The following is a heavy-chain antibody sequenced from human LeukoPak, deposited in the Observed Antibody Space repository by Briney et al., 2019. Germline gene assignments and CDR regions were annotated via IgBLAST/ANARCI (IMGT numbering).Heavy chain of an antibody. J-gene: IGHJ4*02. CDR3: ARGGIQVTMTYYDY. CDR1: GYTFTSYA. V-gene: IGHV1-3*01. CDR2: INAGNGNT. D-gene: IGHD3-22*01. Sequence: ASVKVSCKASGYTFTSYAMHWVRQAPGQRLEWMGWINAGNGNTKYSQKFQGRVTITRDTSASTAYMELSSLRSEDTAVYYCARGGIQVTMTYYDYWGQGTLVTVSS.